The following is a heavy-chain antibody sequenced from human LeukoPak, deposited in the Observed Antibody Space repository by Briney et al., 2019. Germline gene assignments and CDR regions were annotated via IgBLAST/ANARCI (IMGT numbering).Heavy chain of an antibody. V-gene: IGHV3-48*02. J-gene: IGHJ4*02. CDR1: GFTFSFFG. D-gene: IGHD3-10*01. CDR2: ISAGGTTI. CDR3: ARERGYIDY. Sequence: GGSLRLSCAASGFTFSFFGINWVRQAPGKGLEWISYISAGGTTIQYADSVMGRFTISRDDAKNSLYLHMNSLRDEDTAMYNCARERGYIDYWGQGILVTVSS.